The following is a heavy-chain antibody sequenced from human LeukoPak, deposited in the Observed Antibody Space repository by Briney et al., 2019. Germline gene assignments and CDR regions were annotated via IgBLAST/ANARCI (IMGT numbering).Heavy chain of an antibody. V-gene: IGHV3-33*01. CDR3: ARAKGSRRGEKYYFDY. D-gene: IGHD3-16*01. CDR1: GFTFSSSG. J-gene: IGHJ4*02. Sequence: GGSLRLSCAASGFTFSSSGMHWVRQAPGKGLEWVSLIWYNGINKYYADSVKGRFTISRDNSKNTLYLQINSLRAEDTAVYYCARAKGSRRGEKYYFDYWGQGTLVTVSS. CDR2: IWYNGINK.